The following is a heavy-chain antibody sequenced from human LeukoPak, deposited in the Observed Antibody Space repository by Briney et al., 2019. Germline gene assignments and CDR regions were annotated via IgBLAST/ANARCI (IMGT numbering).Heavy chain of an antibody. V-gene: IGHV3-74*01. Sequence: PGGSLRPSCAASGFTLSNYWMHWVRQAPGKGLVWVSRINADGSSASYADSVKGRFTIPRDNAKNTLYLQMNSLRAEDTAMYYCARDYGRSRDYGMDVWGQGTTVTVSS. CDR3: ARDYGRSRDYGMDV. D-gene: IGHD3-10*01. CDR2: INADGSSA. J-gene: IGHJ6*02. CDR1: GFTLSNYW.